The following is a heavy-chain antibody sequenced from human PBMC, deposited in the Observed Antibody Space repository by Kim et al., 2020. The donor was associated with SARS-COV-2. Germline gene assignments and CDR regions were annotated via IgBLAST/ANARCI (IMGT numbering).Heavy chain of an antibody. CDR2: IYWDDDK. CDR1: GFSLSGSGVG. D-gene: IGHD3-9*01. J-gene: IGHJ6*02. CDR3: ARRITGYVVGMFGMDY. V-gene: IGHV2-5*02. Sequence: SGPTLVNPTQTLTLTCTFSGFSLSGSGVGVGWIRQPPGKALEWLALIYWDDDKRYSPSLESRVTITKDTSKNQVVLTMTTMDPADTATYYCARRITGYVVGMFGMDYWGHGTTVTVSS.